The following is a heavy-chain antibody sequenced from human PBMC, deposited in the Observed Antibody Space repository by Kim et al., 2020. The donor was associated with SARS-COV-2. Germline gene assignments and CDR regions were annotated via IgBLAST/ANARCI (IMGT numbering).Heavy chain of an antibody. CDR2: ISSSGSTI. D-gene: IGHD5-18*01. V-gene: IGHV3-48*03. CDR3: ARIYVDTATN. Sequence: GGSLRLSCAASGFTFSSYEMNWVRQAPGKGLEWVSYISSSGSTIYYADSVKGRFTISRDNAKNSLYLQMNSLRAEDTAVYYCARIYVDTATNWGQGTLVTVSS. J-gene: IGHJ4*02. CDR1: GFTFSSYE.